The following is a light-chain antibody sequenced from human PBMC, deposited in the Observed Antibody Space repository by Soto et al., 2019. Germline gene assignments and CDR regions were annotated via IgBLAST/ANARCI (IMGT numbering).Light chain of an antibody. J-gene: IGLJ2*01. CDR2: DTS. CDR1: TGAVTSFHY. CDR3: LLAYTGARL. V-gene: IGLV7-46*01. Sequence: QAVVTQEPSLTVSPGGTVTLTCGSSTGAVTSFHYPYWFQQKPDQAPRALIYDTSNRHSWTPARFSGSLLGGKAALTLSGAQPEDEAEYYCLLAYTGARLFGAGTKVTVL.